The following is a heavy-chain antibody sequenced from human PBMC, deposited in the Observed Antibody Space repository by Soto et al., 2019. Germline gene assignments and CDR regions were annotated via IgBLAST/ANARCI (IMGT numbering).Heavy chain of an antibody. Sequence: QVHLVPSGAEVKKPGASVKVSCKGSGYTFTSYGITWVRQAPGQGLEWTGWISAHNGNTDYAQKLQGRVTVTRDTSTSTAYMELRSLRSDDTAVYYCARGRYGDYWGQGALVTVSS. V-gene: IGHV1-18*01. CDR2: ISAHNGNT. J-gene: IGHJ4*02. D-gene: IGHD1-1*01. CDR3: ARGRYGDY. CDR1: GYTFTSYG.